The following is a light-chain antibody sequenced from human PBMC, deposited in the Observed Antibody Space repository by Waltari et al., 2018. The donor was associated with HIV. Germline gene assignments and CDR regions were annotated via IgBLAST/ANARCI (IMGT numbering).Light chain of an antibody. CDR2: KDS. J-gene: IGLJ1*01. V-gene: IGLV3-25*03. CDR3: QAADSSGSYCV. Sequence: SYELTQPPSVSVSPGQTARITCSGVVLPNPYTFWYQQKSGQAPVLVVYKDSERPAGIPERFSGSSSGTTVTLFIDGVQAEDEADYYCQAADSSGSYCVFGTGTKVTVL. CDR1: VLPNPY.